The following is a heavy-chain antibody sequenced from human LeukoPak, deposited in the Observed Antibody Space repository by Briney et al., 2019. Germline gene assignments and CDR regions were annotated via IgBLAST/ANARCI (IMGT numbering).Heavy chain of an antibody. Sequence: GGSLRLSCAASGFTFSSYSMNWVRRAPGKELEWVSSISSSSSYIYYADSVKGRFTISRDNAKNSLYLQMNSLSAEDTAVYYCARETADCGGDCFDYWGQGTLVTVSS. CDR3: ARETADCGGDCFDY. V-gene: IGHV3-21*01. CDR2: ISSSSSYI. CDR1: GFTFSSYS. D-gene: IGHD2-21*01. J-gene: IGHJ4*02.